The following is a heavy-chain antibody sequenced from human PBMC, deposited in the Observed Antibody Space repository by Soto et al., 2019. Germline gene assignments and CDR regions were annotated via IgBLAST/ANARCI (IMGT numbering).Heavy chain of an antibody. Sequence: PGGSLRLSCAASGFTFSSNWMSWVRQAPGKGLEWVANIKSDGSKTNYVDSVKGRFTISRDNAKNSLHLQMNSLRVEDTGVYYCARDFSKSNLDSWGQGSLVTVSS. CDR2: IKSDGSKT. D-gene: IGHD2-2*01. CDR1: GFTFSSNW. V-gene: IGHV3-7*01. CDR3: ARDFSKSNLDS. J-gene: IGHJ4*02.